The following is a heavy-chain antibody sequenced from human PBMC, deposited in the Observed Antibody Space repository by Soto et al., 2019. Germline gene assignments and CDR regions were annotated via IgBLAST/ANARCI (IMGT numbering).Heavy chain of an antibody. CDR2: INSDGSST. D-gene: IGHD2-15*01. Sequence: PGGSLRLSCTASGFTFSSYWMHWVRQAPGKGLVWVSRINSDGSSTMYADSVKGRFTISRDNAKNTLYLQMDSLRAEDTAVYYCARRYCSGGSCYSAQDYWGQGTLVTVSS. V-gene: IGHV3-74*03. J-gene: IGHJ4*02. CDR3: ARRYCSGGSCYSAQDY. CDR1: GFTFSSYW.